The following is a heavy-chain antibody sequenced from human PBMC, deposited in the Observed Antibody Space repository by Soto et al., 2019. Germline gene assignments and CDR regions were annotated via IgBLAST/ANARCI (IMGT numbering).Heavy chain of an antibody. Sequence: QPGGSLRLSCAASGFTLSAYDMHWVRQAEGKGLEWASALGAADDPYYLVSVKGRFTISRENAKNSLYLQMNNLRAGDTAVYYCARAYSGRLPRRADYYYAMDVWGQGTTVTVSS. J-gene: IGHJ6*02. CDR3: ARAYSGRLPRRADYYYAMDV. V-gene: IGHV3-13*05. CDR1: GFTLSAYD. CDR2: LGAADDP. D-gene: IGHD2-15*01.